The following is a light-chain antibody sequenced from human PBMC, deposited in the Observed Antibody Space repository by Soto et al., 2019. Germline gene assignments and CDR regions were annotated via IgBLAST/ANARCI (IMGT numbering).Light chain of an antibody. V-gene: IGKV1-8*01. Sequence: AILMTQSPSSLSASTGDRVTITCRASQGISSYLAWYQQKPGKAPKLLIYAASTLQSGVPSRFSGSGSGTDFTLAISCLQSEDFATYYCQQYYSYSYTFGQGTKLEIK. CDR3: QQYYSYSYT. J-gene: IGKJ2*01. CDR2: AAS. CDR1: QGISSY.